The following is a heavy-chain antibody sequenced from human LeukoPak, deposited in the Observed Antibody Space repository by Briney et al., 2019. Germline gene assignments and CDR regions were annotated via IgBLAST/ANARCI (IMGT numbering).Heavy chain of an antibody. CDR2: IRYDGSNK. J-gene: IGHJ4*02. Sequence: GGSLRLSCAASGFTFSSYGMHWVRQAPGKGLEWVAFIRYDGSNKYHADSVKGRFTISRDNSKNTLYLQMNRLRADDTAVYYCARELQLERLAFGKEGSAFDYWGQGTLVTVSS. V-gene: IGHV3-30*02. D-gene: IGHD1-1*01. CDR3: ARELQLERLAFGKEGSAFDY. CDR1: GFTFSSYG.